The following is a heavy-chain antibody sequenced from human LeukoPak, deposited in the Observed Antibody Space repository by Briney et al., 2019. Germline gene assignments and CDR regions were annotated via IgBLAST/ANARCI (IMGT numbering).Heavy chain of an antibody. CDR1: GFTFSGYT. CDR3: AKVLSSGYYPVDY. Sequence: GGSLRLSCAASGFTFSGYTMNWVRQAPGKGLEWVSAISGSGGSTYYADSVKGRFTISRDNSKNTLYLQMNSLRAEDTAVYYCAKVLSSGYYPVDYWGQGTLVTVSS. D-gene: IGHD3-22*01. J-gene: IGHJ4*02. CDR2: ISGSGGST. V-gene: IGHV3-23*01.